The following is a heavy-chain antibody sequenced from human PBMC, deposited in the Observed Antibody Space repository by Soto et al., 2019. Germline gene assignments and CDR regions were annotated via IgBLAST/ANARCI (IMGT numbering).Heavy chain of an antibody. J-gene: IGHJ3*01. D-gene: IGHD2-15*01. CDR1: GDTFSGYT. Sequence: SVKVYCKPSGDTFSGYTFSWVRQAPGQGLEWMGRIIPILGIVNYAQKFQGRVTITADKSTSTAYMELSSLRSEDTAVYYCARSHADVEVVVAAFDAFDVWGQGTLVTVSS. V-gene: IGHV1-69*02. CDR3: ARSHADVEVVVAAFDAFDV. CDR2: IIPILGIV.